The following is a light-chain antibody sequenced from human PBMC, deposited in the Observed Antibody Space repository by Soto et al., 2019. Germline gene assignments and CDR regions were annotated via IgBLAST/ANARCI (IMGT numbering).Light chain of an antibody. CDR3: QQFGSAPRT. J-gene: IGKJ1*01. CDR1: QSVSSY. V-gene: IGKV3-20*01. Sequence: EIVMTQSPATLSVSPGERATLSCRASQSVSSYLAWYRQKPGQAPRLLIYDASNRATGVPDRFIGGGSGTDFTLTISRLEPEDFAVYYCQQFGSAPRTFGQGTKVDIK. CDR2: DAS.